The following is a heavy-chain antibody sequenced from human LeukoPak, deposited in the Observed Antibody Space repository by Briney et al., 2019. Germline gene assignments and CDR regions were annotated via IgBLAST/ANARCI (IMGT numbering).Heavy chain of an antibody. V-gene: IGHV4-59*11. CDR2: IYYRGNT. Sequence: SETLSLTCTVSGGSIGGHFWNWLRQPPGKGLEWIGNIYYRGNTNYNPSLKSRVTLSVDTFNSQFSLRLTSMTAADTAVYYCARGGGYGVYWGQGTLVTVSS. CDR3: ARGGGYGVY. CDR1: GGSIGGHF. J-gene: IGHJ4*02. D-gene: IGHD3-16*01.